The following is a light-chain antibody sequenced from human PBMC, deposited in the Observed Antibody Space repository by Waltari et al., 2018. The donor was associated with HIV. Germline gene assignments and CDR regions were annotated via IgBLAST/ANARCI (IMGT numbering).Light chain of an antibody. CDR3: LLYMASGRV. J-gene: IGLJ3*02. CDR2: NTD. V-gene: IGLV8-61*01. CDR1: SGSVSSAYY. Sequence: QTVVTQEPSFSVSPGGTITLTCGLSSGSVSSAYYPSWYQQTTGQPPLTLIYNTDPRSSGVPDRFSGSIVGNKAALTITGAQSEDESDYYCLLYMASGRVFGGGTRLTVL.